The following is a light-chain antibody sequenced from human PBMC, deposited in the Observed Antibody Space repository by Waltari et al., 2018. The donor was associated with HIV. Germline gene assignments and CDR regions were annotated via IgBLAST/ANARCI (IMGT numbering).Light chain of an antibody. CDR2: DAS. J-gene: IGKJ1*01. CDR3: QQRSNWPPGWT. CDR1: QSVSNY. Sequence: ENVLTQSPATLSLSPGERATLSCRASQSVSNYLAWYQQKPGQAPRLLIYDASNRATGIPAKFSGSGSGTDFTLTISSLEPEDFAVYYCQQRSNWPPGWTFGQGTKVEIK. V-gene: IGKV3-11*01.